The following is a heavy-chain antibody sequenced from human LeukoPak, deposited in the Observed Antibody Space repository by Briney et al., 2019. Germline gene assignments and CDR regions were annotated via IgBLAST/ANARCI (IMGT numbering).Heavy chain of an antibody. D-gene: IGHD3-10*01. CDR3: TRDLVLGSGSYGH. CDR1: GFSLSENW. V-gene: IGHV3-74*01. Sequence: GGSLRLSCAAAGFSLSENWMHWVRQAPGQGLVWVSRIDEFGRATFYADSVKGRFTISRDDATNTVYLQMNSLRADDTAIYFCTRDLVLGSGSYGHWGQGTLVTVSA. J-gene: IGHJ1*01. CDR2: IDEFGRAT.